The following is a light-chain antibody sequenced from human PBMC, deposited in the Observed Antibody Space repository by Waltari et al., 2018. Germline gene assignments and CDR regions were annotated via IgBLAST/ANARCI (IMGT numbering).Light chain of an antibody. V-gene: IGKV3-15*01. CDR3: QQYNDWPRT. CDR2: AAY. Sequence: EVVMTQSPGTLSVSPGESATLSCRSSQHVNTHLDWYQQKPGQAPRLLIYAAYPSATGVPARFSGSGSGTDFTLTISSLQSEDFALYYCQQYNDWPRTFGLGTKVEI. CDR1: QHVNTH. J-gene: IGKJ1*01.